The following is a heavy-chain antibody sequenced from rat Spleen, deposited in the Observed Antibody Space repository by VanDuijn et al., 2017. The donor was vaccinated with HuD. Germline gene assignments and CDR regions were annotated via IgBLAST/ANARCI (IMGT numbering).Heavy chain of an antibody. V-gene: IGHV2-47*01. D-gene: IGHD1-9*01. CDR1: GLSLTSNS. Sequence: QVQLKESGPGLVQPSQTLSLTCTVSGLSLTSNSVSWIRQPPGEGLEWMGAIWSGGRTDYNSALKSRLSISRDTSKIQVFLKMNNLQTEDTAMYFCARGRTYYGYDYWGQGVMVTVSS. J-gene: IGHJ2*01. CDR2: IWSGGRT. CDR3: ARGRTYYGYDY.